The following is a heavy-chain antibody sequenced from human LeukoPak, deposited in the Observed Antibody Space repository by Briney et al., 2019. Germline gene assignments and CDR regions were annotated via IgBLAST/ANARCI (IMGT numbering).Heavy chain of an antibody. CDR2: ISYDGSNK. D-gene: IGHD3-10*01. Sequence: GGSLRLSCAASGFTFSSYGMHWVRQAPGKGLEWVAVISYDGSNKYYADSVKGRFTISRDNSKNTLYLQMNSLRAEDTAVYYCAKGRFGELFYANWGQGTLVTVSS. CDR3: AKGRFGELFYAN. J-gene: IGHJ4*02. CDR1: GFTFSSYG. V-gene: IGHV3-30*18.